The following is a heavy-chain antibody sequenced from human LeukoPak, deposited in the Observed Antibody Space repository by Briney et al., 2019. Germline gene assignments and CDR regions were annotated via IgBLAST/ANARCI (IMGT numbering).Heavy chain of an antibody. D-gene: IGHD4-11*01. Sequence: GESLKISCKGSGYRFTNSWIGRVRQLPGKGLEWMGIIYPGDSDTRYSPSFQGQVTISGDKSISTAYLQWSSLKASDTAMYYCARVYSNNFDYWGQGTLVTVSS. V-gene: IGHV5-51*01. CDR2: IYPGDSDT. J-gene: IGHJ4*02. CDR3: ARVYSNNFDY. CDR1: GYRFTNSW.